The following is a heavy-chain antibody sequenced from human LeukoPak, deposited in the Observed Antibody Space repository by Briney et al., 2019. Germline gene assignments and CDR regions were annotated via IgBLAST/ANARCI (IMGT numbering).Heavy chain of an antibody. J-gene: IGHJ4*02. CDR1: DGSITNYD. D-gene: IGHD5-24*01. CDR3: ARPNRHGYNLDS. V-gene: IGHV4-59*01. CDR2: VHYGGTA. Sequence: SETLSLTCTVSDGSITNYDWSWVRQPPGKGLEFIGHVHYGGTADYNPSLKSRVTISIDTSKKHFFLKLKSVTAADTAVYYCARPNRHGYNLDSWGQGTLVTVSS.